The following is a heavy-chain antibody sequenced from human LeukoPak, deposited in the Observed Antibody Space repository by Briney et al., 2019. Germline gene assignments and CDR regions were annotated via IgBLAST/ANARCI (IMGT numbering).Heavy chain of an antibody. V-gene: IGHV4-39*07. CDR3: ARRGYCSSTSCYKKAFDY. CDR1: GGSISSSSYY. J-gene: IGHJ4*02. D-gene: IGHD2-2*02. CDR2: IYYSGST. Sequence: SETLSLTCTVSGGSISSSSYYWGWIRQPPGKGLEWIGSIYYSGSTYYNPSLKSRVTISVDTSKNQFSLKLSSVTAADTAVYYCARRGYCSSTSCYKKAFDYWGQGTLVTVSS.